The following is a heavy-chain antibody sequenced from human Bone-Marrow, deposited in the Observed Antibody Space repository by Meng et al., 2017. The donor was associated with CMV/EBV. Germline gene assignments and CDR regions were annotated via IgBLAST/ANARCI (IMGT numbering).Heavy chain of an antibody. CDR2: ISSSGSTI. D-gene: IGHD3-10*01. J-gene: IGHJ6*02. Sequence: GESLKISCAASGFTFSSYWMSWVRQAPGKGLEWVSYISSSGSTIYYADSVKGRFTISRDNAKNTLYLQMNSLRAEDTAVYYCARARYYGSGIAGMDVWGQGTTVTGS. CDR3: ARARYYGSGIAGMDV. V-gene: IGHV3-48*04. CDR1: GFTFSSYW.